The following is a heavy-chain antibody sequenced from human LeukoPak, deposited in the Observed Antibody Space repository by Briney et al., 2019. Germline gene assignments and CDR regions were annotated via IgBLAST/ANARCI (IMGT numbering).Heavy chain of an antibody. Sequence: GGSLRLSCAASGFSFSSNSMNWVRQAPGKGLEWVAYIKQDGSEKHHVDSVTGRFAISRDNAKSSLHLQMNNLRVEDTATYYCARGWGSDWGQGTLVAVSS. CDR3: ARGWGSD. CDR1: GFSFSSNS. D-gene: IGHD3-16*01. CDR2: IKQDGSEK. J-gene: IGHJ4*02. V-gene: IGHV3-7*03.